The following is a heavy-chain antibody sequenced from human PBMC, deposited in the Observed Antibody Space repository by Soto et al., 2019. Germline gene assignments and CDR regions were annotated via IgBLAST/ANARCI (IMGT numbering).Heavy chain of an antibody. J-gene: IGHJ4*02. CDR3: AKALITDFWSGTFDY. CDR2: ISWNSGSI. V-gene: IGHV3-9*01. CDR1: GFTFDDYA. D-gene: IGHD3-3*01. Sequence: EVQLVESGGGLVQPGRSLRLSCAASGFTFDDYAMHWVRQAPGKGLEWVSGISWNSGSIGYADSVKGRFTISRDNAKNSLYLQMNSLRAEDTALYYCAKALITDFWSGTFDYWGQGTLVTVS.